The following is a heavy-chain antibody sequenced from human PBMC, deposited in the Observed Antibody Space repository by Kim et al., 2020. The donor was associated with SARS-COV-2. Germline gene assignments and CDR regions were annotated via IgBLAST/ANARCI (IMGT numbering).Heavy chain of an antibody. J-gene: IGHJ3*02. V-gene: IGHV1-46*01. CDR2: INPSGGSP. CDR1: GYTFTTSY. CDR3: ARATSTATTVVPGGYIIAFDI. D-gene: IGHD3-10*01. Sequence: ASVKVSCKASGYTFTTSYLHWVRQAPGQGLEWMGSINPSGGSPYYAPKLRGRITMTRDTSTSTVDMELSGLRSEDTAVYYCARATSTATTVVPGGYIIAFDIWGQGTKLTVSS.